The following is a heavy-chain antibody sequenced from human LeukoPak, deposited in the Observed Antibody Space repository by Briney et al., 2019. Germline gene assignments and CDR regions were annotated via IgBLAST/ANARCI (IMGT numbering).Heavy chain of an antibody. CDR3: ARGASGSSWFGGFDF. CDR1: GFTFSSYW. D-gene: IGHD6-13*01. J-gene: IGHJ4*02. Sequence: GGSLRLSCVASGFTFSSYWMHWVRQAPGKGLVWVSRIKSDGSSTSYAESVKGRLTISRDNAKNTLYLQMNSLRAEDTAVYYCARGASGSSWFGGFDFWGQGTLVTVSS. CDR2: IKSDGSST. V-gene: IGHV3-74*01.